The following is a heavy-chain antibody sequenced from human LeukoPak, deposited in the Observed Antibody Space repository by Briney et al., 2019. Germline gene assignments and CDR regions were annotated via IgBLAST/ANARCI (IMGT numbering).Heavy chain of an antibody. V-gene: IGHV4-59*08. CDR2: IYYSGNT. CDR1: GGSISGDH. Sequence: TSETLSLTCTVSGGSISGDHWNWIRQPPGKRLEWIGYIYYSGNTNYNPSLKSRVTISVDTSKNQFSLKLSSVTAADTAVYYCARTYCSGGSCHFDYWGQGTLVTVSS. J-gene: IGHJ4*02. D-gene: IGHD2-15*01. CDR3: ARTYCSGGSCHFDY.